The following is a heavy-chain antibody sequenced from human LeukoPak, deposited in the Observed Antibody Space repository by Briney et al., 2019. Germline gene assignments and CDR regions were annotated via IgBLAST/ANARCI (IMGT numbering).Heavy chain of an antibody. D-gene: IGHD1-14*01. CDR3: ARGLPADYDY. J-gene: IGHJ4*02. CDR1: GGSFSGYY. Sequence: SETLSLTCAVYGGSFSGYYWSWIRQPPGKGLEWIGEIDHSGSTNYNPSLKSRVTISVDTSKNQFSLKLSSVTAADTAVYYCARGLPADYDYWGQGTLVTVSS. CDR2: IDHSGST. V-gene: IGHV4-34*01.